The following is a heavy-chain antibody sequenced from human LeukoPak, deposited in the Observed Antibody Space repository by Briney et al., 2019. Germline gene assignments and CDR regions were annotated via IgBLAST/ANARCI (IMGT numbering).Heavy chain of an antibody. CDR2: IYYSGST. D-gene: IGHD3-3*01. CDR3: ARGGHLKRVYYDFWSGYYPIHYFDY. V-gene: IGHV4-39*01. Sequence: SETLSLNCTVSGGSISSSSYYWGWIRQPPGKGLEWIASIYYSGSTYYNPSLKSRVTISVDTSKNEFSLKLSSVTAADTAVYYCARGGHLKRVYYDFWSGYYPIHYFDYWGQGTLVTVSS. CDR1: GGSISSSSYY. J-gene: IGHJ4*02.